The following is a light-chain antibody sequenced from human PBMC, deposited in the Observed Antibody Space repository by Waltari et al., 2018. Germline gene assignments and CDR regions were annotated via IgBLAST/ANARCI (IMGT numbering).Light chain of an antibody. J-gene: IGKJ5*01. V-gene: IGKV2-28*01. CDR2: LGS. Sequence: TVMTKSPLSLPVTPGAPASISCRSSQSLLSSNGYNYLNWYLQKPGQSPQLLIYLGSNRASGVPDRFSGSGSGTDFTLKISRVEAEDVGVYYCMQSLQTPITFGQGTRLEIK. CDR3: MQSLQTPIT. CDR1: QSLLSSNGYNY.